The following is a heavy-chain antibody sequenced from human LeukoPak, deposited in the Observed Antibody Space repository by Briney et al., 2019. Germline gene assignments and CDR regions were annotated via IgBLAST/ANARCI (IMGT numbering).Heavy chain of an antibody. CDR3: ARGSKPMKVVPAAIFDY. D-gene: IGHD2-2*01. V-gene: IGHV1-69*05. Sequence: GASVKVSCKAPGGTFSSYAISWVRQAPGQGLEWMGGIIPIFGTANYAQKFQGRVTITTDESTSTAYMELSSLRSEDTAVYYCARGSKPMKVVPAAIFDYWGQGTLVTVSS. J-gene: IGHJ4*02. CDR1: GGTFSSYA. CDR2: IIPIFGTA.